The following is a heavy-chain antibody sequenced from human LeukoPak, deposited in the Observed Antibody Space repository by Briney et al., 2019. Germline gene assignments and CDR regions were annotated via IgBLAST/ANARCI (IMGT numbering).Heavy chain of an antibody. Sequence: ASVKVSCKASGYTFTGYYMHWVRQAPGQGLEWMGWINPNSGGTNYAQKFQGRVTMTRDTSISTAYMELSRLRSDDTAVYYCARASYDSSGYGPYYYYYYMDVWGKGTTVTISS. D-gene: IGHD3-22*01. CDR2: INPNSGGT. J-gene: IGHJ6*03. CDR3: ARASYDSSGYGPYYYYYYMDV. CDR1: GYTFTGYY. V-gene: IGHV1-2*02.